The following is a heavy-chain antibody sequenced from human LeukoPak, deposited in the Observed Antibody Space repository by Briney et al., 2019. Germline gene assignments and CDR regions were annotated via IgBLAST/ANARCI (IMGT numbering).Heavy chain of an antibody. CDR1: GFTFSSYS. Sequence: GGSLRLSCAASGFTFSSYSMNWVRQAPGKGLEWVSSISGSSGYIYQADSVKGRFTISRDNAKNSLYLQMNSLRAEDTAVYYCAKDSDDGGLDYWGQGTLVTVSS. J-gene: IGHJ4*02. V-gene: IGHV3-21*04. CDR3: AKDSDDGGLDY. CDR2: ISGSSGYI. D-gene: IGHD4-23*01.